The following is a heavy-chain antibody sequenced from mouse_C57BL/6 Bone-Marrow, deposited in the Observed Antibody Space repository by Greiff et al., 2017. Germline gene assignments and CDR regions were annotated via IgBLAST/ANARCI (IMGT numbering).Heavy chain of an antibody. CDR2: INPGSGGT. CDR1: GYAFTNYL. D-gene: IGHD2-4*01. J-gene: IGHJ2*01. Sequence: QVQLQQSGAELVRPGTSVKVSCKASGYAFTNYLIEWVKQRPGQGLEWIGVINPGSGGTNYNEKFKGKGTLTADKSSSTAYMQLSSLTSEDSAVYFCARSSIYYDYDVDYWGQGTTLTVSA. V-gene: IGHV1-54*01. CDR3: ARSSIYYDYDVDY.